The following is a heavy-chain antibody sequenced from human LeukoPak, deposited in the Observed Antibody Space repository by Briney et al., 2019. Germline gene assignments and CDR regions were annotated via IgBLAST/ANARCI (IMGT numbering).Heavy chain of an antibody. D-gene: IGHD3-10*01. V-gene: IGHV4-59*01. CDR2: TYYSGSA. J-gene: IGHJ6*02. CDR3: ARSSGSGSRNYYYYPLDV. CDR1: GDSIRSSY. Sequence: SETLSLTCTVSGDSIRSSYWSWIRQPPGKGLEWIGFTYYSGSANYSPSLKSRVTISLDTSQNQISLNLTSVTAADTAVYYCARSSGSGSRNYYYYPLDVWGQGTTVSVSS.